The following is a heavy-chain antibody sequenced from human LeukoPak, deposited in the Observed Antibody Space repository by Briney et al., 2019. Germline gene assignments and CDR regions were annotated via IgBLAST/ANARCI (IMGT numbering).Heavy chain of an antibody. V-gene: IGHV3-30*18. CDR2: ISYVGSNK. CDR3: AKATYYYDSSNIQH. D-gene: IGHD3-22*01. Sequence: PGRSLRLSRAASGFTFSSYGMHWVRQAPGKGLEWVAVISYVGSNKYYADSVKGRFTISRDNSKNTLYLQMNSLRAEDTAVYYCAKATYYYDSSNIQHWGQGTLVTVSS. CDR1: GFTFSSYG. J-gene: IGHJ1*01.